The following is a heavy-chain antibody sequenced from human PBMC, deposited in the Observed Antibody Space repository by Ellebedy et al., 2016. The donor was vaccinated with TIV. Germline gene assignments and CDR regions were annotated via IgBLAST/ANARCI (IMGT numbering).Heavy chain of an antibody. CDR2: ISSNGGST. V-gene: IGHV3-64D*06. CDR1: GFTFSIYG. Sequence: GESLKISCSASGFTFSIYGMHWVRQAPGKGLEYGSGISSNGGSTYYGDSVKGRFNISRDNSKKRLFLQMSSLRAEDTAVYYCVRDPRLGDMTTFGGVVASYFDYWGQGTLVTVSS. CDR3: VRDPRLGDMTTFGGVVASYFDY. D-gene: IGHD3-16*02. J-gene: IGHJ4*02.